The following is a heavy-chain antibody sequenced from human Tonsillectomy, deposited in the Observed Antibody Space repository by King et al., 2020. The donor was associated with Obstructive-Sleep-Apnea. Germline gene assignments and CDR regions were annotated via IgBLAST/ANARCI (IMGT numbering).Heavy chain of an antibody. Sequence: QLVQSGAEVKKPGESLRISCKGSGYSFSTKWISWVRQMPGKGLEWMGRIDPSDSYTNYSPSFQGHVSISADMSISSAHLQWSSLKASDSAMYYCARPREGDRDACDIWGQGTMVTVSS. CDR3: ARPREGDRDACDI. V-gene: IGHV5-10-1*03. CDR1: GYSFSTKW. D-gene: IGHD1-26*01. J-gene: IGHJ3*02. CDR2: IDPSDSYT.